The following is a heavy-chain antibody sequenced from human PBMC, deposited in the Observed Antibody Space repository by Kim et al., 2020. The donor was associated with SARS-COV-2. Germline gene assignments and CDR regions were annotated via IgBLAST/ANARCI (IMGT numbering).Heavy chain of an antibody. CDR2: IDYIGNT. D-gene: IGHD1-26*01. J-gene: IGHJ5*02. V-gene: IGHV4-39*01. CDR1: GGSISLTNEY. Sequence: SETLSLTCAVSGGSISLTNEYWGWVRQPPGKGLEWIGTIDYIGNTYYNPSLKSRVAISVDTSKNQFSLKLNSVTAADTAVYYCAIHNWSYSRRENWFDPWGQRTLVTVSS. CDR3: AIHNWSYSRRENWFDP.